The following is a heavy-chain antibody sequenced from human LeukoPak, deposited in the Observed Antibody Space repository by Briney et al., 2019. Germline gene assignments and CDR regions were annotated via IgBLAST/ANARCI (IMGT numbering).Heavy chain of an antibody. Sequence: KPSETLSLTCTVSGASISNYWSWIRQPPGKGLEWIGYIYYSGSTNYNPSLKSRVTFSVDTSKNQFSLKLISVTAADTAVYYCARVKGVVTAILDYWGQGTLVTVSS. CDR1: GASISNY. D-gene: IGHD2-21*02. CDR3: ARVKGVVTAILDY. V-gene: IGHV4-59*01. J-gene: IGHJ4*02. CDR2: IYYSGST.